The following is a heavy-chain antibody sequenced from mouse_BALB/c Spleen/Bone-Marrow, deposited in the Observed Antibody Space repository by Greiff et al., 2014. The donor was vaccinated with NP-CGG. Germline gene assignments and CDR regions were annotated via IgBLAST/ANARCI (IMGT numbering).Heavy chain of an antibody. CDR3: ARGVPMDY. CDR1: GYAFSSYW. V-gene: IGHV1-80*01. Sequence: QVQLQQSGAELVRPGSSVKISCKASGYAFSSYWMNWVKQRPGRGLERIGQIYPGDGDTNYNGKFKGKATLTADKSSSTAYMQLSSLTSEDSAVYFCARGVPMDYWGQGTSVTVSS. J-gene: IGHJ4*01. CDR2: IYPGDGDT.